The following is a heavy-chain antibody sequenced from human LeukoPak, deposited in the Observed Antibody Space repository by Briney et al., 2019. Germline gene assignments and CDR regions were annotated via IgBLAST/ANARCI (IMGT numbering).Heavy chain of an antibody. Sequence: GGSLRLSCAASGFTFDDYGMSWVRQAPGKGLEWVSGINWNGGSTGYADSVKGRFTISRENAKNSLYLQMNSLRAEDTALYYCASWAAAGTKAVYWGQGTLVTVSS. CDR1: GFTFDDYG. V-gene: IGHV3-20*04. CDR2: INWNGGST. CDR3: ASWAAAGTKAVY. J-gene: IGHJ4*02. D-gene: IGHD6-13*01.